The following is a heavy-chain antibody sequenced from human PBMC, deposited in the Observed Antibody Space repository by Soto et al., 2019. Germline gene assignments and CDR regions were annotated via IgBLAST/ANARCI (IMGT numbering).Heavy chain of an antibody. Sequence: EVQLVESGGGLVQPGRSLRLSCAASGFTFDDYAMHWVRQAPGKGLEWVSGISWNSGNIGYADSVKGRFTISRDNAKNSLYLQMNSLRAEDTALYYCAKDHYYDSNVMDVWGQGTTVTVSS. V-gene: IGHV3-9*01. J-gene: IGHJ6*02. CDR1: GFTFDDYA. CDR2: ISWNSGNI. CDR3: AKDHYYDSNVMDV. D-gene: IGHD3-22*01.